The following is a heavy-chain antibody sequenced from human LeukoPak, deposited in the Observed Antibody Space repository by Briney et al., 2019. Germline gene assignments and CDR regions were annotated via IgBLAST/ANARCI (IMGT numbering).Heavy chain of an antibody. CDR3: ARVPDWTYAADY. D-gene: IGHD3/OR15-3a*01. CDR1: GGSISSDRFY. V-gene: IGHV4-61*02. CDR2: IKGSIT. J-gene: IGHJ4*02. Sequence: PSETLSLTCTVSGGSISSDRFYWTWVRQPAGKGLEWIGRIKGSITNYNPPLKSRVNISVDTSTNQFSLKLNSLTAADTAVYYCARVPDWTYAADYWGQGTLVTVSS.